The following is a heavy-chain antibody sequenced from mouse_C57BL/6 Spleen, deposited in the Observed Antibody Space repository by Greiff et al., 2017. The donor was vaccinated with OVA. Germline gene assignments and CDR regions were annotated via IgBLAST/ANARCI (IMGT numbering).Heavy chain of an antibody. CDR3: AREVKGNYAMDY. V-gene: IGHV1-18*01. CDR1: GYTFTDYN. Sequence: VQLQQSGPELVKPGASVKIPCKASGYTFTDYNMDWVKQSHGKSLEWIGDINPNNGGTIYNQKFKGKATLTVDKSSSTAYMELRSLTSEDTAVYYCAREVKGNYAMDYWGQGTSVTVSS. CDR2: INPNNGGT. D-gene: IGHD1-3*01. J-gene: IGHJ4*01.